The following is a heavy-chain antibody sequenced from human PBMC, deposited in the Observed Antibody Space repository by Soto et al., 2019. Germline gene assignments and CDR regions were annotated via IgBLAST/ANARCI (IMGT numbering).Heavy chain of an antibody. CDR3: AKDRLAGNFDY. CDR2: ISSTCCST. CDR1: GFTFSSYG. J-gene: IGHJ4*02. Sequence: PGGSLRLSCAASGFTFSSYGMHRVRQAPGKGLEWVATISSTCCSTYYADSVKGRFTISRDNSKNTLYLQMNGLRVEDTAVYYCAKDRLAGNFDYWGQGTQVTVSS. V-gene: IGHV3-23*01.